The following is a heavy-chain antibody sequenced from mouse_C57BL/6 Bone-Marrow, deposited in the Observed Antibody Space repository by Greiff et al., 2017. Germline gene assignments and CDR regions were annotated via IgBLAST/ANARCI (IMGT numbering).Heavy chain of an antibody. Sequence: VQLQQSGAELVRPGASVKLSCTASGFNIKDDYMHWVKQRPEQSLEWIGWIDPENGDTEYASKFQGKATITADTSSNTAYLQLSSLTSEDTAVYYCTRDYYGTRFAYWGQGTLVTVSA. CDR3: TRDYYGTRFAY. J-gene: IGHJ3*01. CDR2: IDPENGDT. V-gene: IGHV14-4*01. D-gene: IGHD1-1*01. CDR1: GFNIKDDY.